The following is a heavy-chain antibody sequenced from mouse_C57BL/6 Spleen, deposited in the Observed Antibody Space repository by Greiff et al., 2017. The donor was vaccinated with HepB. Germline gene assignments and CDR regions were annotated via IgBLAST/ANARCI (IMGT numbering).Heavy chain of an antibody. D-gene: IGHD1-1*01. V-gene: IGHV1-55*01. CDR1: GYTFTSYW. J-gene: IGHJ3*01. CDR2: IYPGSGST. CDR3: ASRGDYGSSFAWFAY. Sequence: VQLQQPGAELVKPGASVKMSCKASGYTFTSYWITWVKQRPGQGLEWIGDIYPGSGSTNYNEKFKSKATLTVDTSSSTAYMQLSSLTSEDSAVYYCASRGDYGSSFAWFAYWGQGTLVTVSA.